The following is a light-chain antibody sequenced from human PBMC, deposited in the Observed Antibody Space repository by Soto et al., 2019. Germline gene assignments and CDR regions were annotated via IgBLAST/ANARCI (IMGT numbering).Light chain of an antibody. V-gene: IGKV1-27*01. CDR3: HKYDSVPLT. J-gene: IGKJ4*01. CDR2: GTS. Sequence: DIKMTQSPSSLSASVGDRVTITCRASRGISNYLAWYQQKPGKVPKLLIYGTSTLQSGVPSRFSGSGSGTAFTLPISSLQPEDIATYYCHKYDSVPLTFGGGTRVEIK. CDR1: RGISNY.